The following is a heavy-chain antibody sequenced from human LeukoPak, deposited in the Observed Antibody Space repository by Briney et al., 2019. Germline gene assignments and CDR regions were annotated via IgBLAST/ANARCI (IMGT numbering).Heavy chain of an antibody. V-gene: IGHV3-74*01. CDR1: GFTLSNYW. CDR3: ARDLRGDWVK. CDR2: IDSDGNIR. Sequence: GGSLRLSCAAPGFTLSNYWMYWVRQPPGKGLLCVSGIDSDGNIRDYADSVKGRFTVSRDNAKNTVYLQMSSLRVEDTAVYYCARDLRGDWVKWGQGTLVTVYS. D-gene: IGHD2-21*01. J-gene: IGHJ4*02.